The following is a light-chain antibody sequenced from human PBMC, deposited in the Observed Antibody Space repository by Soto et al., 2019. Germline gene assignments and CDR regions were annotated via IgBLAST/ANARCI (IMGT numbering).Light chain of an antibody. CDR1: SSDVGKNDR. CDR3: SSYTSRSRYV. Sequence: QSVLTQPPSVSGSPGQSVTISCTGTSSDVGKNDRVSWYQQPPGTAQKLIIYEDTNRPSGVPAHFSGSKSGNTASLTFSGLQAEDEADYYCSSYTSRSRYVFGTGTKVTV. J-gene: IGLJ1*01. CDR2: EDT. V-gene: IGLV2-18*02.